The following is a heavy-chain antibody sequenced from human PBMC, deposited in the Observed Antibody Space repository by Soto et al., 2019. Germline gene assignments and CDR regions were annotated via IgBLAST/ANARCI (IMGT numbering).Heavy chain of an antibody. CDR2: IYYSGTT. Sequence: SEILSLTCAVSGGSISSGGYSWSWIRQPPGKGLEWIGYIYYSGTTYYNPSLESRVTISADTSENQFSLKVNSVTVADTAVYYCASTYYTGSSGPFDYWGQGTLVTVSS. D-gene: IGHD3-22*01. CDR3: ASTYYTGSSGPFDY. V-gene: IGHV4-31*11. J-gene: IGHJ4*02. CDR1: GGSISSGGYS.